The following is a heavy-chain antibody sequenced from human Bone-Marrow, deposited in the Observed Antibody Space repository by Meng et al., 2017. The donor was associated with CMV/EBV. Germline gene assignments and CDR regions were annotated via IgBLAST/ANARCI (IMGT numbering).Heavy chain of an antibody. CDR2: INPNSGGT. Sequence: ASVKVSCKASGYTFTGYYMHWVRQAPGQGLEWMGWINPNSGGTNYAQKFQGRVTMTRDTSISTAYMELSRLRSDDTAVYYCAREPIVGATFDYWGQGTLVTVSS. D-gene: IGHD1-26*01. J-gene: IGHJ4*02. V-gene: IGHV1-2*02. CDR1: GYTFTGYY. CDR3: AREPIVGATFDY.